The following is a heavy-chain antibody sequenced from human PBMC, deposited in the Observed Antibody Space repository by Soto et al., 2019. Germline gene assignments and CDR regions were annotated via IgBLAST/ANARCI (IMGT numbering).Heavy chain of an antibody. J-gene: IGHJ4*02. Sequence: GGSLRLSCAASGFTFSSYSMNWVRQAPGKGLEWVAVISYDGSNKYYADSVKGRFTISRDNSKNTLYLQMNSLRAEDTAVYYCAKDSSSSWYEGYDYWGQGTLVTVSS. CDR1: GFTFSSYS. CDR3: AKDSSSSWYEGYDY. CDR2: ISYDGSNK. D-gene: IGHD6-13*01. V-gene: IGHV3-30*18.